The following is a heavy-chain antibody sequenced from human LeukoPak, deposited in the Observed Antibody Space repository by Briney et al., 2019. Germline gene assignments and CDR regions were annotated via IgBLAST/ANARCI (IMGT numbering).Heavy chain of an antibody. D-gene: IGHD6-25*01. Sequence: PSETLSLTCAVYGGSFSGYYWSWIRQPPGKGLEWIGEINHSGSTNYNPSLKSRVTISVDTSKNQFSLKLSSVTAADTAVYYCASAASEPRYYYGMDVWGQGTTVTVSS. V-gene: IGHV4-34*01. J-gene: IGHJ6*02. CDR3: ASAASEPRYYYGMDV. CDR2: INHSGST. CDR1: GGSFSGYY.